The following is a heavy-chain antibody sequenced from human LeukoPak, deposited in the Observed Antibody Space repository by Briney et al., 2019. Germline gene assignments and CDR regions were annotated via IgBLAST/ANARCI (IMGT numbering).Heavy chain of an antibody. J-gene: IGHJ1*01. CDR3: ARDRSRLSLVDTGPLQH. CDR1: GGTFSSYA. D-gene: IGHD5-18*01. Sequence: ASVKVSCKASGGTFSSYAISWVRQAPGQGLEWMGRIIPILGIANYAQKFQGRVTMTRDTSTSTVYMGLSSLRSEDTAVYYCARDRSRLSLVDTGPLQHWGQGTLVTVSS. V-gene: IGHV1-69*04. CDR2: IIPILGIA.